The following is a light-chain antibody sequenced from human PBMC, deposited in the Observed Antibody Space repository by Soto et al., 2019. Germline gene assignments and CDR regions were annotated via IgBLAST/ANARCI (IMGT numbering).Light chain of an antibody. CDR3: QHAVRFPLIA. V-gene: IGKV1-12*01. Sequence: DIQMTQSPSSVSASLGDRVTITCRSSEDISTWLAWYQQKPGKAPKLLIYAAARFQRGVPSSFSGSGAGADFILIRSFLQYDDFATYNFQHAVRFPLIAFGQQTRLE. CDR1: EDISTW. J-gene: IGKJ5*01. CDR2: AAA.